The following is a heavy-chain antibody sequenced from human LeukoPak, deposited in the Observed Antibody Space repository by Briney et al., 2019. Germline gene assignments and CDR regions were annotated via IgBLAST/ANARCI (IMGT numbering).Heavy chain of an antibody. CDR1: GFTFSDYY. CDR2: ISSSGSTI. J-gene: IGHJ4*02. D-gene: IGHD1-26*01. Sequence: GGSLRLSCAASGFTFSDYYMSWIRQAPGKGLEWVSYISSSGSTIYYADSVKGRFTISRDNSKNTLYLQMNSLRAEDTAVYFCAKDIDSFGLHQLLGFDYWGQGTLVTVSS. V-gene: IGHV3-11*01. CDR3: AKDIDSFGLHQLLGFDY.